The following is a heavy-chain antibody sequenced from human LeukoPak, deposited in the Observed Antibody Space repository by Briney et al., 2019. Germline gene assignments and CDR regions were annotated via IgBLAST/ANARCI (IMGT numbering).Heavy chain of an antibody. D-gene: IGHD3-10*01. Sequence: PSETLSLTCTVSGGSISSYYWSWIRQPAGKGLEWIGRIYTSGSTNYNPSLKSRVTMSVDTSKNQFSLKLSSVTAADTAVYYCAREPPRSYYGSGSYYTHWGQGTLVTVSS. CDR1: GGSISSYY. CDR2: IYTSGST. J-gene: IGHJ4*02. CDR3: AREPPRSYYGSGSYYTH. V-gene: IGHV4-4*07.